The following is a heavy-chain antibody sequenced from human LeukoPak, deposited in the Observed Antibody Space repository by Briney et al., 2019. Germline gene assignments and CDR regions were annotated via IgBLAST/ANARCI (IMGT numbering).Heavy chain of an antibody. CDR1: GGSISSYY. D-gene: IGHD3-10*01. CDR2: IFYSGST. V-gene: IGHV4-59*01. Sequence: ASETLSLTCTVSGGSISSYYWSWIRQPPGKGLEWIGYIFYSGSTNYNPSLKSLITISVDTSKNQFSLKLSSVTAADTAVYYCARRPLGTMVRGGTFDYWGQGTLVTVSS. CDR3: ARRPLGTMVRGGTFDY. J-gene: IGHJ4*02.